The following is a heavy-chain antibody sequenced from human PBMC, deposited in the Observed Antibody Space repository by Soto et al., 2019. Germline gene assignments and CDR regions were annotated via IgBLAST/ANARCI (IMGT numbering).Heavy chain of an antibody. J-gene: IGHJ1*01. D-gene: IGHD3-22*01. CDR3: ARDRVESGYPEYFQH. Sequence: ASVKVSYKASGYTSTSYAMHWVRQAPGQRLEWMGWINAGNGNTKYSQKFQGRVTITRDTSASTAYMELSSLRAEDTAVYYCARDRVESGYPEYFQHWGQGTLVTVSA. CDR1: GYTSTSYA. CDR2: INAGNGNT. V-gene: IGHV1-3*01.